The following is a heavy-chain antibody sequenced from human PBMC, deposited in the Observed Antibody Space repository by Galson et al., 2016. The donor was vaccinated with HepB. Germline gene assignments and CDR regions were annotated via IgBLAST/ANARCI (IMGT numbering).Heavy chain of an antibody. CDR2: INHSGST. J-gene: IGHJ6*02. D-gene: IGHD3-3*01. CDR1: GGSFSGYH. CDR3: ARAAALRFFLKYGMDV. Sequence: LSLTCAVSGGSFSGYHWTWIRQPPGKGLEWIGEINHSGSTSYNPSLKSRVTISVDTSKNQFSLRLSSVTAADTAVYYCARAAALRFFLKYGMDVWGQGTTVTVSS. V-gene: IGHV4-34*01.